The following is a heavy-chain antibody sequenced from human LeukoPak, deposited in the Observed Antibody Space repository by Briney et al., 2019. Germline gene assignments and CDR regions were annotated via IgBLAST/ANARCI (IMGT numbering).Heavy chain of an antibody. CDR3: AGVSRQSSGWYWHY. CDR1: GGSISSYY. J-gene: IGHJ4*02. CDR2: VYYSGGT. Sequence: SETLSLTCTVSGGSISSYYWSWIRQPPGKGLEWIGYVYYSGGTNYNPSLKSRVTFSVDTSKNQFSLKLRSVTAADTAVYYCAGVSRQSSGWYWHYWGQGTLVTVSS. D-gene: IGHD6-19*01. V-gene: IGHV4-59*01.